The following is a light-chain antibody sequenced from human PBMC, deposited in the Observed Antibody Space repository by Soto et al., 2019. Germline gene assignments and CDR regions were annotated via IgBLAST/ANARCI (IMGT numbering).Light chain of an antibody. Sequence: IQMTQSPSTLSASVGDRVTITCRSSQSISSWLAWYQQKPGXAPXLLIYKASTLKSGVPSRFSGSGSGTEFTLTISRLLPDDFATYYCQQYNIYPEAFGQRTKVDI. CDR3: QQYNIYPEA. CDR1: QSISSW. CDR2: KAS. V-gene: IGKV1-5*03. J-gene: IGKJ1*01.